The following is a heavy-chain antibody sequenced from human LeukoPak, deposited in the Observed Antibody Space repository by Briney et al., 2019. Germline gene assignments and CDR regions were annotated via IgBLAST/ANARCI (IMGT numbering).Heavy chain of an antibody. D-gene: IGHD3-10*01. CDR2: IRYDGSNT. Sequence: PGGSLRLSCAASGFIFSSYGMHWVRQAPGKGLEWVAFIRYDGSNTYYADSVKGRFTISRDNSKNTLYLQMNSLRAEDTAVYYCARDRLWFGETSLNYYYYYMDVWGKGTTVTVSS. J-gene: IGHJ6*03. V-gene: IGHV3-30*02. CDR3: ARDRLWFGETSLNYYYYYMDV. CDR1: GFIFSSYG.